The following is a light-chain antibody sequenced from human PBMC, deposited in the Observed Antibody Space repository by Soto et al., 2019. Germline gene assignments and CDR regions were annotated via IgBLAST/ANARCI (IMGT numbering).Light chain of an antibody. CDR1: QSISNY. CDR2: AAS. V-gene: IGKV1-39*01. Sequence: DILMTQSPSSLSASVGDRVTITCRASQSISNYLNWYQQKPGKAPSLLIYAASTLHSGDPSRFSGSGSGTDFTLTISSLQVEDFATYYCQQSHSSPRTFGQGTKVEIK. J-gene: IGKJ1*01. CDR3: QQSHSSPRT.